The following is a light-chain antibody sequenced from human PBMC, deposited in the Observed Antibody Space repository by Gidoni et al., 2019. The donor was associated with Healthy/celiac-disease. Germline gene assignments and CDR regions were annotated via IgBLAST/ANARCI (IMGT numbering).Light chain of an antibody. CDR2: DAS. J-gene: IGKJ4*01. CDR3: QQRSNWPPVT. CDR1: QSVSSY. V-gene: IGKV3-11*01. Sequence: EIVLTQSPATLSLSPGERATLACRASQSVSSYLAWYQKKPGQAPRLLIYDASNRATGIPARFSGSESGTDFTLTISSLEPEDFAVYYCQQRSNWPPVTFGGGTKVEIK.